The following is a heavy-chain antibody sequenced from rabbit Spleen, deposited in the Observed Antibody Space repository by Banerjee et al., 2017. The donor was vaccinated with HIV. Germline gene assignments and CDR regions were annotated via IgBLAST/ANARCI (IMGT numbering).Heavy chain of an antibody. CDR3: ARDTGTSFSSYGMDL. Sequence: QSLEESGGDLVKPGASLTLTCTASGVSFSSSSYMCWVRQAPGKGLEWIACIDSGSSGFTYFATWAKGRFTISKTSSTTVTLQMTRLTAADTATYFCARDTGTSFSSYGMDLWGPGDPGHRL. D-gene: IGHD7-1*01. CDR2: IDSGSSGFT. J-gene: IGHJ6*01. CDR1: GVSFSSSSY. V-gene: IGHV1S40*01.